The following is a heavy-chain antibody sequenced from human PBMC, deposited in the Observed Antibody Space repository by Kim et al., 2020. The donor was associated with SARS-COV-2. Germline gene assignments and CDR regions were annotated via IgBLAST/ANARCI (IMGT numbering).Heavy chain of an antibody. D-gene: IGHD2-8*01. J-gene: IGHJ4*02. CDR2: IRQDGNEK. V-gene: IGHV3-7*01. Sequence: GGSLRLSCVGSGFTFNSYWMAWVRQAPGKGLEWVANIRQDGNEKNHVDPVKGRFTISRDNAKNSLYLQMNSLRVEDTAVYYCARDPQRGVYDYWSQGSLVTVSS. CDR1: GFTFNSYW. CDR3: ARDPQRGVYDY.